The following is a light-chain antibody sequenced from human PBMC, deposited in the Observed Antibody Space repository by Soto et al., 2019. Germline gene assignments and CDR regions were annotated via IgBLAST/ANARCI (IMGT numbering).Light chain of an antibody. CDR3: QQYNSYPST. CDR2: DAS. Sequence: DIPSTKFPSYLTASIGTSFTITCQASQSIRDYLDWYQQKPGKAPKLLIYDASSLESGVPSRFSGSGSGTEFTLAISSLQPDDFATYQCQQYNSYPSTFGQGTKVDIK. J-gene: IGKJ1*01. CDR1: QSIRDY. V-gene: IGKV1-5*01.